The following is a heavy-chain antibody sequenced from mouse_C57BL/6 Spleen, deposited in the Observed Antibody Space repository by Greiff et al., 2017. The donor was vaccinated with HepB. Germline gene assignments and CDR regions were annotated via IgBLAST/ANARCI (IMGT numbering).Heavy chain of an antibody. V-gene: IGHV1-50*01. J-gene: IGHJ3*01. CDR3: ASLRFAY. CDR1: GYTFTSYW. Sequence: QVQLQQPGAELVKPGASVKLSCKASGYTFTSYWMQWVKQRPGQGLEWIGEIDPSDSYTNYNQKFKGKATLTVDTSSSTAYMQLSSLPSEDSAVSYCASLRFAYWGQGTLVSVSA. CDR2: IDPSDSYT.